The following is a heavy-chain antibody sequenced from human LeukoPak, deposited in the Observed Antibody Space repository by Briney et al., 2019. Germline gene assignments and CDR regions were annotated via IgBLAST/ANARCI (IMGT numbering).Heavy chain of an antibody. J-gene: IGHJ3*02. Sequence: PGGSLRPSCAASGFTFSSYSMNWVRQAPGKGLEWVSSISSSSSYIYYADSVKDRFTISRDNAKNSLYLQMNSLRAEDTAVYYCASYCGGDCYPDAFDIWGQGTMVTVSS. D-gene: IGHD2-21*01. CDR1: GFTFSSYS. CDR2: ISSSSSYI. CDR3: ASYCGGDCYPDAFDI. V-gene: IGHV3-21*01.